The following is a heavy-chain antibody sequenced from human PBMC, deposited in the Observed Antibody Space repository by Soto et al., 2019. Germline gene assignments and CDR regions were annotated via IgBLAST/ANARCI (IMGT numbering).Heavy chain of an antibody. CDR3: ARVAQETAIDLRAFDY. CDR1: GYTFTSYY. CDR2: IKPSGGST. Sequence: GASVKVSCKASGYTFTSYYMHWVRQAPGQGLEWMGIIKPSGGSTSYAQKFQGRVTMTRDTSTSTVYMELRSLRSDDTSVYYCARVAQETAIDLRAFDYWGQGALVTVSS. D-gene: IGHD5-18*01. V-gene: IGHV1-46*01. J-gene: IGHJ4*02.